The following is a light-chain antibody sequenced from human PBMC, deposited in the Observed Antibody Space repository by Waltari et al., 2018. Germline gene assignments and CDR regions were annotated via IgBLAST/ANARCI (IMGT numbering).Light chain of an antibody. Sequence: DIVMTQSPDSLAVSLGERATISCKSRHNIYYSADNGSFLAWYQQKPGQPPKLLISWASTRESWVPDGFSGSGSGTDFTLTVNRLQPEDVAVYYCHQYYSELITFGQGTRLEIK. J-gene: IGKJ5*01. CDR2: WAS. V-gene: IGKV4-1*01. CDR3: HQYYSELIT. CDR1: HNIYYSADNGSF.